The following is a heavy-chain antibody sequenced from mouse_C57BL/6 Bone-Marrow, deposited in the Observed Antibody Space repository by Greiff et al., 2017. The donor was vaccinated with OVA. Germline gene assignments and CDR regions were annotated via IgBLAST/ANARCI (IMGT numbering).Heavy chain of an antibody. CDR3: ARYSRIYYYGTWYFDD. V-gene: IGHV1-64*01. CDR1: GYTFTSYW. D-gene: IGHD1-1*01. J-gene: IGHJ1*03. CDR2: IHPNSGST. Sequence: VQLQQPGAELVKPGASVKLSCKASGYTFTSYWMHWVKQRPGQGLEWIGMIHPNSGSTNYNEKFKSKATLTVDKSSSTAYMQLSSLTSEDSAVYYCARYSRIYYYGTWYFDDWGTGTTVTVSS.